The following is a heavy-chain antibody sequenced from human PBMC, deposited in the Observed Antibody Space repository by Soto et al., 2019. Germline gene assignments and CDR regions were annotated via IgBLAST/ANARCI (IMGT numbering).Heavy chain of an antibody. J-gene: IGHJ2*01. Sequence: EVQLVESGGGLVQPGGSLRLSCAASEFTSSGYWMTWVRQAPGKGLEWVANIKQDGSEKYYVDSVKGRFSISRDNAKNSLYLQMDSLRVEDTAVYYCARVANRYFDLWGRGTLVTGSS. CDR3: ARVANRYFDL. CDR1: EFTSSGYW. CDR2: IKQDGSEK. V-gene: IGHV3-7*01.